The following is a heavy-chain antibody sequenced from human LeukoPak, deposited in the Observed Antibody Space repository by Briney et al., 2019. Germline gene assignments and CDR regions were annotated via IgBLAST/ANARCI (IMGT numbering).Heavy chain of an antibody. Sequence: ASVKVSCKASGYSFFEYGITWVRQAPGQGLEWMGWISAYNGNTKYAQKFQGRVTMTTDTSTSTAYMELRSLRSDDTAVYYCARGSQDIVVVPAAIETFDYWGQGTLVTVSS. J-gene: IGHJ4*02. CDR2: ISAYNGNT. V-gene: IGHV1-18*01. CDR3: ARGSQDIVVVPAAIETFDY. CDR1: GYSFFEYG. D-gene: IGHD2-2*02.